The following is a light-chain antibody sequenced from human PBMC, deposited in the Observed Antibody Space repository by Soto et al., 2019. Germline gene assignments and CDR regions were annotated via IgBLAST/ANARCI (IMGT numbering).Light chain of an antibody. V-gene: IGKV3D-15*01. CDR1: QSVSSN. CDR3: QQYNNWPQT. J-gene: IGKJ2*01. CDR2: GAS. Sequence: EIVMTQSPATLSVSPGERATLSCRASQSVSSNLAWYQQKPGQAPRLLIYGASTRATGIPARFSGSGSGIEFTLTISSLQSEDFAVYHCQQYNNWPQTFGQGTKLEIK.